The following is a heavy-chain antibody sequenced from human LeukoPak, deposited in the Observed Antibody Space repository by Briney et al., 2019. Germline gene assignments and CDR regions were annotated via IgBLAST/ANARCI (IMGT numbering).Heavy chain of an antibody. CDR2: INPKSGDT. Sequence: ASVKVSCKASGYTFTGYYMHWVRQDPGQGLEWMGWINPKSGDTNYAQKFQGRVTVTSDTSINTAYMELTRMTTDDTAVYYCARVYSIRSFDYWGQGTLVTVSS. J-gene: IGHJ4*02. CDR1: GYTFTGYY. D-gene: IGHD2-15*01. CDR3: ARVYSIRSFDY. V-gene: IGHV1-2*02.